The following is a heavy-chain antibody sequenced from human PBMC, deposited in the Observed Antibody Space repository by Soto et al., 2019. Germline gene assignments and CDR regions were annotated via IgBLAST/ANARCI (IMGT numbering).Heavy chain of an antibody. CDR1: GYTFTSYY. D-gene: IGHD6-6*01. V-gene: IGHV1-69*13. CDR2: IIPIFGTA. CDR3: ALSIAARPCDY. Sequence: GASVKVSCKASGYTFTSYYMHWVRQAPGQGLEWMGGIIPIFGTANYAQKFQGRVTITADESTSTAYMELSSMRSEDTAVYYCALSIAARPCDYWGQGTLVTVSS. J-gene: IGHJ4*02.